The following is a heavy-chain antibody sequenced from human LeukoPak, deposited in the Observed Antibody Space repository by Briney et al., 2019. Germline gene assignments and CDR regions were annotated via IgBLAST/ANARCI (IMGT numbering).Heavy chain of an antibody. CDR1: GYSFATYW. V-gene: IGHV5-51*01. D-gene: IGHD5-12*01. J-gene: IGHJ3*01. Sequence: GESLKISCKGSGYSFATYWIGWVRQMPGKGLEWMGINYPGDSDTTYSPSFQGQVTMSADKSISTAYLQWSSLKASDTAMYYCARRVSSSGFDAFDVWGQGTLVTVSS. CDR3: ARRVSSSGFDAFDV. CDR2: NYPGDSDT.